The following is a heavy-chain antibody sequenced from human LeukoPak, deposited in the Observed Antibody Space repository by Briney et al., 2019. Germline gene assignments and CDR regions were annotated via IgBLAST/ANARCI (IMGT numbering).Heavy chain of an antibody. CDR1: GGSISSSSYY. CDR2: IYYSGST. Sequence: PSETLSLTCTVSGGSISSSSYYWGWIRQPPGKGLEWIGSIYYSGSTYYNPSLKSRVTISVDTSKNQFSLKLSSVTAADTAVYYCARVCDILTTPYYFDYWGQGTLVTVSS. V-gene: IGHV4-39*07. D-gene: IGHD3-9*01. CDR3: ARVCDILTTPYYFDY. J-gene: IGHJ4*02.